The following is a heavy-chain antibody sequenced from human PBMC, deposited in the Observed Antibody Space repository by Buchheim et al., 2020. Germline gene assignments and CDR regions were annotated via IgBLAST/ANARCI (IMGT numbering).Heavy chain of an antibody. CDR3: ARCGGSYCYYGLDV. CDR2: IYYSGST. D-gene: IGHD2-21*01. V-gene: IGHV4-59*01. J-gene: IGHJ6*02. CDR1: NGSISSDY. Sequence: QVQLQESGPGLVKPSETLSLTCTVSNGSISSDYWSWIRQPPGRGPEWIGYIYYSGSTNYSPSLKSRVTMSVETSRNQFSLRLSSVTAADTAVYYGARCGGSYCYYGLDVWGQGTT.